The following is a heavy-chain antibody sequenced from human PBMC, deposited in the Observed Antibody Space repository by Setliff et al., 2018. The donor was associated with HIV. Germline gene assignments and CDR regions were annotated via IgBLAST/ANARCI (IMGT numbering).Heavy chain of an antibody. V-gene: IGHV1-18*01. CDR3: ARATYSGIPNPPQDY. CDR2: INCYSGDS. J-gene: IGHJ4*02. D-gene: IGHD1-26*01. CDR1: GYSFFSSS. Sequence: ASVKVSCKASGYSFFSSSITWVRQAPGQGLEWVGWINCYSGDSKFPEKLQGRITMTEDTSTSTAYMELRNLTSDDTAMYYCARATYSGIPNPPQDYWGQGTLVTVSS.